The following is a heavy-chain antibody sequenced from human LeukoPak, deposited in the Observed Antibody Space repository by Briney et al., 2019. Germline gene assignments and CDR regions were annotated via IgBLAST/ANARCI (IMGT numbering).Heavy chain of an antibody. CDR2: ISAYNGNT. Sequence: GASVKVSCKASGYTFTSYAMHWVRQAPGQRLEWMGWISAYNGNTNYAQKLQGRVTMTTDTSTSTAYMELRSLRSDDTAVYYCARAEGPVDTAMVSDYWGQGTLVTVSS. CDR3: ARAEGPVDTAMVSDY. D-gene: IGHD5-18*01. V-gene: IGHV1-18*01. J-gene: IGHJ4*02. CDR1: GYTFTSYA.